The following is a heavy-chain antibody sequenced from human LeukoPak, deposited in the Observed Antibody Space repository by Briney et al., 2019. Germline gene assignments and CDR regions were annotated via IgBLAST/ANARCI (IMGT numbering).Heavy chain of an antibody. CDR2: ITGSGSTI. V-gene: IGHV3-48*03. D-gene: IGHD2-2*01. CDR1: GFTFSNYE. J-gene: IGHJ4*02. CDR3: ARGYCSSTDCHLARHFEY. Sequence: GGSLRLSCAASGFTFSNYEMNWVRQAPGKGLDWVSYITGSGSTIYYADSVRGRFTISRDNAKKSLYLQMNSLRAEDTAVYYCARGYCSSTDCHLARHFEYWGQGTLVTVSS.